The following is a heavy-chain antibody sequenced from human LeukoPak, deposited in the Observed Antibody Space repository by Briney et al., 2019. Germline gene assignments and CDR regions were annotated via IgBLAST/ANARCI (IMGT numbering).Heavy chain of an antibody. CDR1: GYTFTGYY. CDR3: ARAREDAFDI. CDR2: INPSSGGT. V-gene: IGHV1-2*02. Sequence: ASVKVSCKASGYTFTGYYLHWVRQAPGQGLEWVGWINPSSGGTNYAQKFQGRVTMTRDTSISTAYMELSRLRSDDTAVYHCARAREDAFDIWGQGTMVTVSS. J-gene: IGHJ3*02. D-gene: IGHD1-26*01.